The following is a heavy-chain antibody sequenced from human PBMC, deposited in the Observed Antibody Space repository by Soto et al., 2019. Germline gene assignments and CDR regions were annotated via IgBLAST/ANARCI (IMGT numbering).Heavy chain of an antibody. CDR2: ISAYNGNT. J-gene: IGHJ4*01. D-gene: IGHD3-3*01. V-gene: IGHV1-18*01. Sequence: ASVKVSCKASGYTFTSYGFSWERQAPGQGLEWMGWISAYNGNTHYAQKVQGRVTVTTDSSTTTAYMELRSLTSDDTAVYYCAREGGITIFGVAPGAYWGQGTLVTVSS. CDR1: GYTFTSYG. CDR3: AREGGITIFGVAPGAY.